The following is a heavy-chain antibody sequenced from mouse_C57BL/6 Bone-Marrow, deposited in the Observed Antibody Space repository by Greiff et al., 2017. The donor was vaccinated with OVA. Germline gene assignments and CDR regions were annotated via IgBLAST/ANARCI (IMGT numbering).Heavy chain of an antibody. CDR1: GFNIKNTY. V-gene: IGHV14-3*01. CDR3: ARGRDSDYADWYFDV. J-gene: IGHJ1*03. CDR2: IDPANGNT. D-gene: IGHD2-5*01. Sequence: VQLKESVAELVRPGASVKLSCTASGFNIKNTYMHWVKQRPEQGLEWIGRIDPANGNTKYAPKFQGKATITADTSSNTAYLQLSSLTSEDTAIYYCARGRDSDYADWYFDVWGTGTTVTVSS.